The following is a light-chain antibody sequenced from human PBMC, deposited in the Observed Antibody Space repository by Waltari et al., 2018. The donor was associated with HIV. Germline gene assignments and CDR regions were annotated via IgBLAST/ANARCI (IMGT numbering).Light chain of an antibody. V-gene: IGLV1-47*01. CDR3: AAWDENLSGRVV. Sequence: QSVLTQPPSASGTPGQRVTISCSGSSSHTGTNYIYWYQQLPGTAPKLLIYRNNQRPSGVPDRFSGSKSGTSVFLAISGLRSEDEADYYCAAWDENLSGRVVFGGGTKLTVL. CDR2: RNN. CDR1: SSHTGTNY. J-gene: IGLJ2*01.